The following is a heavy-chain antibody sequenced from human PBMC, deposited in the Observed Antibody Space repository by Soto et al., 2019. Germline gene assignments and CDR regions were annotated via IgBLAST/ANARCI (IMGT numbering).Heavy chain of an antibody. CDR3: ARSERTTVTTWDFDY. D-gene: IGHD4-17*01. J-gene: IGHJ4*02. Sequence: GASVKVSCKASGYTFTNYYMHWVRQAPGQGLVWMGIINPSGGSTSYAQKFQGRVTMTRDTSTSTVYMELSSLRSEDTAVYYCARSERTTVTTWDFDYWGQGTLVTAPQ. CDR1: GYTFTNYY. V-gene: IGHV1-46*03. CDR2: INPSGGST.